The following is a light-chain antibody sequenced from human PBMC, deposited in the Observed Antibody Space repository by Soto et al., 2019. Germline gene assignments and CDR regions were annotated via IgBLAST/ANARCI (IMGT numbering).Light chain of an antibody. CDR1: SSDIGRYNF. J-gene: IGLJ1*01. V-gene: IGLV2-14*01. CDR2: EAT. Sequence: QSALTQPASMSGSPGQSITISCTGTSSDIGRYNFVSWYQHHPGKAPKLIIYEATKRPSGVSYRFSGSKSGNTASLTISGLQAEDEADYYCTSYTITSPYVFGTGTK. CDR3: TSYTITSPYV.